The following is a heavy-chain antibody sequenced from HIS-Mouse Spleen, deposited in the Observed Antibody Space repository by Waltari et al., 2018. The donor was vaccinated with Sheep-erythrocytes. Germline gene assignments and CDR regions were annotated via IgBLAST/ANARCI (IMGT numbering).Heavy chain of an antibody. CDR2: ISGSGGSK. V-gene: IGHV3-23*01. D-gene: IGHD1-26*01. CDR1: GFTFSSYA. CDR3: AQTGATTPHFDY. Sequence: EVQLLESGGGLVQPGGSLRLSCAASGFTFSSYAMSWVRQAPGKGLGWVSAISGSGGSKYYADSVKGRFTISRDNSKNTLYLQMNSLRAEDTAVYYCAQTGATTPHFDYWGQGTLVTVSS. J-gene: IGHJ4*02.